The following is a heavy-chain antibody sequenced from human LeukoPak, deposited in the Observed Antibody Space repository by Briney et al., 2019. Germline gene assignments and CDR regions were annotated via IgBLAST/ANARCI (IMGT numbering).Heavy chain of an antibody. V-gene: IGHV3-48*01. CDR1: GFTFSSYS. CDR3: ARGTDYSNAYNWFDP. J-gene: IGHJ5*02. CDR2: ISSSSSTI. D-gene: IGHD4-11*01. Sequence: GGSLRLSCAASGFTFSSYSMNWVRQAPGKGLEWVSYISSSSSTIYYADSVKGRFTISRDNAKNSLYLQINSLRAEDTAVYYCARGTDYSNAYNWFDPWGQGTLVTVSS.